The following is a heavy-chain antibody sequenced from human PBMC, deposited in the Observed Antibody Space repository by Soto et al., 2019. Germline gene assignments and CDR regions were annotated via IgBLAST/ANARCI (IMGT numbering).Heavy chain of an antibody. D-gene: IGHD6-6*01. J-gene: IGHJ4*02. CDR1: GDTYNNYA. CDR3: PRGGYSSSSRFDH. CDR2: IFPFIKTA. V-gene: IGHV1-69*01. Sequence: QVQLMQSGAEVRKAGSSVRVSCKASGDTYNNYAFNWVRQAPGQGLEWMGGIFPFIKTANYAQKFQGRVTITAEDSTRTVYMDLSSLRSEDTAVDYCPRGGYSSSSRFDHWGQGTLVTVSS.